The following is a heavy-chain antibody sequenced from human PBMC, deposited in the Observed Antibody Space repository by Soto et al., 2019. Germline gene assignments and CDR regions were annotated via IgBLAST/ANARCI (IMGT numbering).Heavy chain of an antibody. D-gene: IGHD4-4*01. V-gene: IGHV3-9*01. Sequence: GGSLRLSCAASGFTFRNYAMHWVRRAPGKGLEWVSGISWHSGTIGYADSVRGRFTISRDNAKNSLYLQMNSLRPEDTALYYCVKEKLYSNYEYYFDYWGQGTLVTVSS. J-gene: IGHJ4*02. CDR1: GFTFRNYA. CDR2: ISWHSGTI. CDR3: VKEKLYSNYEYYFDY.